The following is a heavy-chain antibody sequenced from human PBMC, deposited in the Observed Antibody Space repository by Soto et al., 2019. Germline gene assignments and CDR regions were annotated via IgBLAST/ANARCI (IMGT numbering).Heavy chain of an antibody. J-gene: IGHJ4*02. CDR3: TRPPLVVQGTHTTPRDY. Sequence: GGSLRLSCAASGFTFSGSAMHWVRQASGKGLEWVGRIRSKANSYATAYAASVKGRFTISRDDSKNTAYLQMNSLKTEDTAVYYCTRPPLVVQGTHTTPRDYWGQGTLVTVSS. V-gene: IGHV3-73*01. CDR1: GFTFSGSA. CDR2: IRSKANSYAT. D-gene: IGHD2-2*01.